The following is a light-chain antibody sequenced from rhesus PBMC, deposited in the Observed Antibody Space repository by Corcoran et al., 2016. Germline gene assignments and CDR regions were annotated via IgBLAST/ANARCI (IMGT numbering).Light chain of an antibody. J-gene: IGKJ2*01. Sequence: DIQMTQSPSSLSASVGDRVTITCRASQGISTYLNWYQQKPGKAPKRLIYAASSLERGVPSRFSGSGSGTDFTLTSSSLQPEDFATYYGLQYNSDPYSFGQGTKVEIK. V-gene: IGKV1-43*02. CDR2: AAS. CDR3: LQYNSDPYS. CDR1: QGISTY.